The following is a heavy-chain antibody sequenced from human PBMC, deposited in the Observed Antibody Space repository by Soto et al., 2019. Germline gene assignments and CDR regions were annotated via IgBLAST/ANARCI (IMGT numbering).Heavy chain of an antibody. CDR3: ASTPYEHYDILTGYSG. V-gene: IGHV4-59*01. D-gene: IGHD3-9*01. Sequence: PSETLSLTCTVSGGSISSYYWSWIRQSPGKGLEWIGYIYYSGSTNYNPSLKSRVTISVDTSKNRFSLKLSSVTAADTAVYYCASTPYEHYDILTGYSGWGQGTLVTVSS. CDR1: GGSISSYY. CDR2: IYYSGST. J-gene: IGHJ4*02.